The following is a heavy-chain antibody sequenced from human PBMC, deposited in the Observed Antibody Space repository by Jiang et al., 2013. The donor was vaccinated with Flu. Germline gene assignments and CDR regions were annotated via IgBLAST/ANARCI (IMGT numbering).Heavy chain of an antibody. J-gene: IGHJ3*02. CDR3: ARFSFRRWPVYSSGDRQPTRAFDI. D-gene: IGHD6-19*01. CDR2: INHSGST. V-gene: IGHV4-34*01. CDR1: GGSFSGYY. Sequence: LLKPSETLSLTCAVYGGSFSGYYWSWIRQPPGKGLEWIGEINHSGSTNYNPSLKSRVTISVDTSKNQFSLKLSSVTAADTAVYYCARFSFRRWPVYSSGDRQPTRAFDIWGQGDKWSPSLQ.